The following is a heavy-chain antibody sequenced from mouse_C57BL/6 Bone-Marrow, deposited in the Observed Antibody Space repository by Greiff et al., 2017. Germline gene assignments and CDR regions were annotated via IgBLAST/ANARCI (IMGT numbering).Heavy chain of an antibody. Sequence: VQLQQSGPELVKPGASVKISCKASGYTFTDYYINWVKQRPGQGLEWIGWICPGSGSTYYNQKFQGKATLTVDKSSSTAYMLLSSLTSEDSAVYFCAREGLRRWDYFDYWGQGTTLTVSS. J-gene: IGHJ2*01. CDR2: ICPGSGST. V-gene: IGHV1-75*01. D-gene: IGHD2-4*01. CDR1: GYTFTDYY. CDR3: AREGLRRWDYFDY.